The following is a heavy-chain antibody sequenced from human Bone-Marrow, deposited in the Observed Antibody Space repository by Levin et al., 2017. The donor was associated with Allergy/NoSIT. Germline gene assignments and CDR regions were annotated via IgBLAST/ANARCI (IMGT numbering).Heavy chain of an antibody. V-gene: IGHV3-23*01. CDR3: ANASGQKGGELTRHFDY. J-gene: IGHJ4*02. D-gene: IGHD1-26*01. Sequence: GGSLRLSCAASGFTFSSYAMSWVRQAPGKGLEWVSAISGSGGSTNYADSVKGGFTISRDNSKNTLYLQMNSLRAEDTAVYYCANASGQKGGELTRHFDYWGQGTLVTVSS. CDR2: ISGSGGST. CDR1: GFTFSSYA.